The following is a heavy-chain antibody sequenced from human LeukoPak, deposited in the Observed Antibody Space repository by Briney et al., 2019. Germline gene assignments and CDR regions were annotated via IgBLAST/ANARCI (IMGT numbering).Heavy chain of an antibody. V-gene: IGHV5-51*01. CDR1: GYSFTSYW. CDR2: IYPGDSDT. J-gene: IGHJ4*02. D-gene: IGHD6-6*01. CDR3: ARPSPRRGSSSGIDGVDY. Sequence: GESLRISCKGSGYSFTSYWTGWVRQMPGKGLEWMGIIYPGDSDTRYSPSFQGQVTISADKPISTAYLQWSSLKASDTAMYYCARPSPRRGSSSGIDGVDYWGQGTLVTVSS.